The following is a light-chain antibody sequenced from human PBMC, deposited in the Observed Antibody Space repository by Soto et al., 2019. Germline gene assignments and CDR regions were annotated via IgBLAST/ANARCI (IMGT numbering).Light chain of an antibody. Sequence: QSVLTQPPSVSGAPGQRVTISCTGSSSNIGAGYDVHWYQQLPETAPKLLIYGNSNRPSGVPDRFSGSKSGTSASLAITGLQTDDEADYYCQSYDSTLSIDVFGTGTKLTVL. CDR2: GNS. J-gene: IGLJ1*01. V-gene: IGLV1-40*01. CDR3: QSYDSTLSIDV. CDR1: SSNIGAGYD.